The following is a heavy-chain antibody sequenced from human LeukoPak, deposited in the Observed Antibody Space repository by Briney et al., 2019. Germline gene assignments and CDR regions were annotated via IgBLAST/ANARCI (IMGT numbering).Heavy chain of an antibody. J-gene: IGHJ4*02. V-gene: IGHV3-49*04. CDR1: GFTFGDYA. CDR2: IRRKAYGGTT. CDR3: TLYDSSGYPSGGYGY. Sequence: GRSLRLSCTASGFTFGDYAMSWVRQPPGKGLEWVGFIRRKAYGGTTEYAASVKGRFTISRDDSKSIAYLQMNSLKTEDTAVYYSTLYDSSGYPSGGYGYWGQGTLVTVSS. D-gene: IGHD3-22*01.